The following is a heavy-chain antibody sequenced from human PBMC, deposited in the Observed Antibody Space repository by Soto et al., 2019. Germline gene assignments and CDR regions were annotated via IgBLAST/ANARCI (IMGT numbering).Heavy chain of an antibody. CDR3: ARDVGGSVVPHWFDP. Sequence: QVQLQESGPGLVKASETLSFSCTVSGHSISADYWSWIRQPAGKLLAWIGRVDASGNTNYNPSLKSRVTMSVDTSKKQFFLKVRSVTAADTAMYFCARDVGGSVVPHWFDPWGQGALVTVSS. CDR2: VDASGNT. J-gene: IGHJ5*02. D-gene: IGHD3-22*01. CDR1: GHSISADY. V-gene: IGHV4-4*07.